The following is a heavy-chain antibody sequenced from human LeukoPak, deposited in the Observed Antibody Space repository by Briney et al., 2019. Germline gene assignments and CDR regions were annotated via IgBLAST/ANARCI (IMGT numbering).Heavy chain of an antibody. CDR2: VNPNTGGT. Sequence: ASVKVSCKASGDTFTAYYIHWVRQAPGQGLEWMGWVNPNTGGTYYAQKFQDRVTMTRDSSISTAYMELNRLRSDDTAVYFCAMDLVSRQEVDQPWGQGTLVTVSS. J-gene: IGHJ5*02. D-gene: IGHD5-12*01. V-gene: IGHV1-2*02. CDR3: AMDLVSRQEVDQP. CDR1: GDTFTAYY.